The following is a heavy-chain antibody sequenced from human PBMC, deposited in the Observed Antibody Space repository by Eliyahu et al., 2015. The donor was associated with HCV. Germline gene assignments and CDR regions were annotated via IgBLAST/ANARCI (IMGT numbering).Heavy chain of an antibody. CDR3: ARVNKGGTEFISRWLDY. D-gene: IGHD2-8*02. J-gene: IGHJ4*02. V-gene: IGHV4-31*03. CDR2: IYYSGST. CDR1: GXSIXSGXYY. Sequence: QVQLQESGPGLVKPSQTLSLTCXVXGXSIXSGXYYWSWIRQHPGKGLEWIGYIYYSGSTYYNPSLKSRVTISVDTSKNQFSLKLSSVTAADTAVYYCARVNKGGTEFISRWLDYWGQGTLVTVSS.